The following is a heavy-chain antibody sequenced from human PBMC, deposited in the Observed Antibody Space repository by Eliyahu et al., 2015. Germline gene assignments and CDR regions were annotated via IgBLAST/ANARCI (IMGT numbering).Heavy chain of an antibody. J-gene: IGHJ5*01. CDR1: XYTFTDYY. CDR2: INRNSGDT. D-gene: IGHD3-3*01. CDR3: ARDGLWSNNWFDS. Sequence: QVQVVQSGAEVKKPGASVKVSCKASXYTFTDYYIHWVRQAPGQGLEWMGWINRNSGDTKYEQKFQGRVTMTRDTSISTAYMQLSSLRSDDTAVYYCARDGLWSNNWFDSWGQGTLVTVSS. V-gene: IGHV1-2*02.